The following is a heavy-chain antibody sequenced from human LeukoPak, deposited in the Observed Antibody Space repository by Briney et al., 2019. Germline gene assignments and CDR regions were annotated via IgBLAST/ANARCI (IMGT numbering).Heavy chain of an antibody. CDR3: ARPSWSYGVGPFGY. V-gene: IGHV4-34*01. CDR1: GGSFSGYY. Sequence: SETLSLTCAVYGGSFSGYYWSWIRQPPGKGLEWIGEINHSGSTNYNPSLKSRVTISVDTSKNQFSLKLSSVTAADTAVYYCARPSWSYGVGPFGYWGQGTLATVSS. J-gene: IGHJ4*02. CDR2: INHSGST. D-gene: IGHD4-17*01.